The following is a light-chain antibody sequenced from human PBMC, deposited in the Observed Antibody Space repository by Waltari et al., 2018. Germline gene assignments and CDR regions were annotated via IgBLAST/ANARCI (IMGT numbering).Light chain of an antibody. CDR1: QSISTL. J-gene: IGKJ2*01. Sequence: DIKMTQSPSTLSASVGDRVTITSRASQSISTLLTWYQQKPGKAPKLLIYNASSLQSGVPSRFSGSGSGTEFTLTISSLQPDDIATYYCQQYNSYSYIFGQGTKLEI. CDR2: NAS. V-gene: IGKV1-5*03. CDR3: QQYNSYSYI.